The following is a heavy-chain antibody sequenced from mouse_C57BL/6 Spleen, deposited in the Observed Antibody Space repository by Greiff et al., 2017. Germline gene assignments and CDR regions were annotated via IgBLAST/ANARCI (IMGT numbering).Heavy chain of an antibody. CDR2: IHPNSGST. CDR1: GYTFTSYW. Sequence: QVQLQQPGAELVKPGASVKLSCKASGYTFTSYWMHWVKQRPGQGLEWIGMIHPNSGSTNYNEKFKSKATLTVDKSSSTAYMQLSSLTSEDSAVYYCAKDSSGPYAMDDWGQGTSVTVSS. V-gene: IGHV1-64*01. D-gene: IGHD3-2*02. CDR3: AKDSSGPYAMDD. J-gene: IGHJ4*01.